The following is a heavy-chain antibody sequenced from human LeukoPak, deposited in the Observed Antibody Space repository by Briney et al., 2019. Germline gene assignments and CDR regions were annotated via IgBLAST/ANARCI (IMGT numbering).Heavy chain of an antibody. V-gene: IGHV4-34*01. CDR3: ARGAPGYYGSGSYPFDP. CDR2: INHSGST. CDR1: GGSFSGYY. Sequence: SETLSLTCAVYGGSFSGYYWSWIRQPPGKGLEWIGEINHSGSTNYNPSLKSRVTISVDTSKNRFSLKLSSVTAADTAVYYCARGAPGYYGSGSYPFDPWGQGTLVTVSS. D-gene: IGHD3-10*01. J-gene: IGHJ5*02.